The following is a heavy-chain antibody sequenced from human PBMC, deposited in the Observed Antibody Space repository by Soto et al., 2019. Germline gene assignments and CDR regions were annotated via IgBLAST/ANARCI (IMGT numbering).Heavy chain of an antibody. V-gene: IGHV4-31*03. CDR2: IYYSGST. CDR3: ARGNLRNWFDP. J-gene: IGHJ5*02. CDR1: GGSISSGGYY. Sequence: QVQLQESGPGLVKPSQPLSLTCTFSGGSISSGGYYWSWIRQRTGKGLEWIGYIYYSGSTYYNPYLKSRVTISVDTSKNQFSLKLSSVTAADTAVYYCARGNLRNWFDPWGQGTLVTVSS.